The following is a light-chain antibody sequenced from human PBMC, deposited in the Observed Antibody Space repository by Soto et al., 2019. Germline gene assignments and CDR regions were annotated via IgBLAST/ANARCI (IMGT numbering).Light chain of an antibody. V-gene: IGKV3-11*01. CDR1: QSVSSS. J-gene: IGKJ1*01. Sequence: FVVTQSPDTLSLSPGETATLSCSASQSVSSSVAWYQHKPGQSPRLVVYSGYKRSPGVPARFSGSGSGTDFTLTISSLESDDFAIYYCQQRYSWLRVFGQGTKVEVK. CDR3: QQRYSWLRV. CDR2: SGY.